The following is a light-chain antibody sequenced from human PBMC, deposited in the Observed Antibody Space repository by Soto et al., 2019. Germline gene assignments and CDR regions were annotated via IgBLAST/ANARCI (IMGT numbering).Light chain of an antibody. CDR3: LKDINYPWK. V-gene: IGKV1-6*01. CDR1: QGIGNA. Sequence: IQMTHSPSSLSASVLDIVTITFRSSQGIGNALGWYQQKPGKPPKVLIYGASNLQSGVPPRFSGSGSGTDFTLAISSLQPEDSATYYCLKDINYPWKFGQGTKVDIK. J-gene: IGKJ1*01. CDR2: GAS.